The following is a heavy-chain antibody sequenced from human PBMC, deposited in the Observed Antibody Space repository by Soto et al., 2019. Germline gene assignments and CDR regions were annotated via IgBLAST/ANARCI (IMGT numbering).Heavy chain of an antibody. V-gene: IGHV4-59*01. Sequence: SETLSLTCTVSGGSISSYYWSWIRQPPGKGLEWIGYIYYSGSTNYNPSLKSRVTISVDTSKNQFSLKLSSVTAADTAVYYCARAARGYDGSGSYYKDDDFDIWGQGTMVTVSS. J-gene: IGHJ3*02. CDR2: IYYSGST. CDR3: ARAARGYDGSGSYYKDDDFDI. D-gene: IGHD3-10*01. CDR1: GGSISSYY.